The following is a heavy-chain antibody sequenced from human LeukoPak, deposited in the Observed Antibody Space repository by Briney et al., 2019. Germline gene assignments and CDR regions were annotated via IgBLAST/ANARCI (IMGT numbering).Heavy chain of an antibody. CDR3: ARPSMYYYGSETYFRFDP. CDR1: GFTFTTYW. V-gene: IGHV3-7*01. Sequence: GGSLRLSCAASGFTFTTYWMGWVRQAPGKGLEWVANIKQDGSEQYYVDSVKGRFTISRGNAKNSLSLQMNSLRAEDTAVYYCARPSMYYYGSETYFRFDPWGQGTLVTVSS. D-gene: IGHD3-10*01. CDR2: IKQDGSEQ. J-gene: IGHJ5*02.